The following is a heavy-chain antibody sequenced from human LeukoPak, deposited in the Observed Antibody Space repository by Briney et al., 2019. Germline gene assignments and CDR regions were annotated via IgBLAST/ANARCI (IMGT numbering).Heavy chain of an antibody. Sequence: KPSETLSLTCTVSGGSISSYYWSWIRQPPGKGLEWIGYIYYSGSTNYNPSLKSRVTISVDTSKNQFSLKLNSVTAADTAVYYCARGKEVITMLRGLKPGYYFDYWGQGTLVTVSS. J-gene: IGHJ4*02. V-gene: IGHV4-59*01. D-gene: IGHD3-10*01. CDR1: GGSISSYY. CDR2: IYYSGST. CDR3: ARGKEVITMLRGLKPGYYFDY.